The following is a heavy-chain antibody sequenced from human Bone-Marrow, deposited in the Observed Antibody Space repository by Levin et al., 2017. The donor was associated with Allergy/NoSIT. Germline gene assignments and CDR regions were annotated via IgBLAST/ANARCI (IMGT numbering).Heavy chain of an antibody. CDR1: GFTFSSYW. CDR2: IKEDGTQK. D-gene: IGHD2-15*01. Sequence: GSLRLSCAASGFTFSSYWVNWVRQAPGKGLEWVASIKEDGTQKYYVDSVKGRFTISRDNAKNSLYLQMNSLRAEDTAVYYCATDKGWFTCDYWGQGTQVTVSS. CDR3: ATDKGWFTCDY. J-gene: IGHJ4*02. V-gene: IGHV3-7*01.